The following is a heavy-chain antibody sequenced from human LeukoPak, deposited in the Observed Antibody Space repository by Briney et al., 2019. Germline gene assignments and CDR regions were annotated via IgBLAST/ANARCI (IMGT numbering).Heavy chain of an antibody. CDR2: VKQDGSEK. V-gene: IGHV3-7*01. J-gene: IGHJ6*02. CDR1: GFTFSSYW. CDR3: ARGPYCSSTSCYRHYYYGMDV. D-gene: IGHD2-2*01. Sequence: GGPLRLSCAASGFTFSSYWMSWVRQAPGKGLEWVANVKQDGSEKYYVDSVKGRFTISRDNAKNSLYLQMNSLRAEDTAVYYCARGPYCSSTSCYRHYYYGMDVWGQGTTVTVSS.